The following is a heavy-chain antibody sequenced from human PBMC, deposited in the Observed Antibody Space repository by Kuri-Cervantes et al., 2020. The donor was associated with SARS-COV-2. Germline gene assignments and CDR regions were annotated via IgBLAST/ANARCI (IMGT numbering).Heavy chain of an antibody. J-gene: IGHJ4*02. CDR1: GGSIRSDGYY. Sequence: SETLSLTCTVSGGSIRSDGYYWSWIRQRPGKGLEWIGYIYSGGTTYYSPSLKSRLTISMDTPKNHFSLKLGAVTAADTAMYYCARYYYDSRGYVFFDYWGRGNPVTVSS. V-gene: IGHV4-31*03. CDR2: IYSGGTT. D-gene: IGHD3-22*01. CDR3: ARYYYDSRGYVFFDY.